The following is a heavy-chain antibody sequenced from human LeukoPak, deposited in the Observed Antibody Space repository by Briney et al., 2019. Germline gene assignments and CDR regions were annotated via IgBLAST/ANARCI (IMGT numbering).Heavy chain of an antibody. CDR3: ARDLRLVYPEDWFDP. CDR2: INPNNGGT. CDR1: GYTFTDYY. V-gene: IGHV1-2*02. J-gene: IGHJ5*02. D-gene: IGHD1-14*01. Sequence: ASVKVSCKASGYTFTDYYMQWVRQAPGQGPEWMGWINPNNGGTNYAQKFQGRVTMTRDTSTSTVYMELTSLRAEDTAVYYCARDLRLVYPEDWFDPWGQGTLVTVSS.